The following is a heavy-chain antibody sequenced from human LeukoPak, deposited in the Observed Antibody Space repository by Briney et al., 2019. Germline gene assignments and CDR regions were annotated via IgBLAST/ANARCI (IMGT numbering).Heavy chain of an antibody. V-gene: IGHV1-2*02. CDR3: ARGKQVDTAMKY. D-gene: IGHD5-18*01. CDR2: INPNSGGT. CDR1: GYTFTSYY. J-gene: IGHJ4*02. Sequence: ASVKVSCKASGYTFTSYYMHWVRQAPGQGLEWMGWINPNSGGTNYAQKFQGRVTMTRDTSISTAYMELSRLRSDDTAVYYCARGKQVDTAMKYWGQGTLVTVSS.